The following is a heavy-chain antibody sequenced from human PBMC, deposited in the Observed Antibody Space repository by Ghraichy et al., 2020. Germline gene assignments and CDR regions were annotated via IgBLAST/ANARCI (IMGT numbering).Heavy chain of an antibody. CDR3: ARGNRAVAGRYNWFDP. D-gene: IGHD6-19*01. V-gene: IGHV4-34*01. J-gene: IGHJ5*02. CDR2: INHSGST. Sequence: SETLSLTCAVYGGSFSGYYWSWIRQPPGKGLEWIGEINHSGSTNYNPSLKSRVTISVDTSKNQFSLKLSSVTAADTAVYYCARGNRAVAGRYNWFDPWGQGTLVTVSS. CDR1: GGSFSGYY.